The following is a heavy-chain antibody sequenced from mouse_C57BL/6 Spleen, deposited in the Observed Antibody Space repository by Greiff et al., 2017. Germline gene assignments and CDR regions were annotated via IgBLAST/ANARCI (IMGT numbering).Heavy chain of an antibody. CDR2: INPSTGGT. D-gene: IGHD2-5*01. Sequence: EVQLVESGPELVKPGASVKISCKASGYSFTGYYMNWVKQSPEKSLEWIGEINPSTGGTTYKQKFKAKATLTVDKSSSTAYMQLKSLTSEAAAVYYCARFYYSNYGGGYFDYWGQGTTLTFSS. CDR3: ARFYYSNYGGGYFDY. V-gene: IGHV1-42*01. J-gene: IGHJ2*01. CDR1: GYSFTGYY.